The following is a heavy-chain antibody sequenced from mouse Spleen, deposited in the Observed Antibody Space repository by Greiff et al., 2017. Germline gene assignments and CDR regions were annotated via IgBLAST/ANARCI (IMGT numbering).Heavy chain of an antibody. J-gene: IGHJ2*01. CDR2: ISYDGSN. CDR3: AREDWLRREDY. D-gene: IGHD2-2*01. V-gene: IGHV3-6*01. CDR1: GYSITSGYY. Sequence: EVQLQESGPGLVKPSQSLSLTCSVTGYSITSGYYWNWIRQFPGNKLEWMGYISYDGSNNYNPSLKNRISITRDTSKNQFFLKLNSVTTEDTATYYCAREDWLRREDYWGQGTTLTVSS.